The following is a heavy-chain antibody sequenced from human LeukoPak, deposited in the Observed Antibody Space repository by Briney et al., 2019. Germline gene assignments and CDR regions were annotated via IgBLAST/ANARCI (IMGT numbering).Heavy chain of an antibody. CDR3: AGHDYDFWSGFREHYFDY. J-gene: IGHJ4*02. V-gene: IGHV4-34*01. CDR1: GGSFSGYY. CDR2: INHSGST. D-gene: IGHD3-3*01. Sequence: SETLSLTCAVYGGSFSGYYWSWIRQPPGKGLEWIGEINHSGSTNYNPSLKSRVTISVDTSKNQFSLKLSSVTAADTAVYYCAGHDYDFWSGFREHYFDYWGQGTLVTVSS.